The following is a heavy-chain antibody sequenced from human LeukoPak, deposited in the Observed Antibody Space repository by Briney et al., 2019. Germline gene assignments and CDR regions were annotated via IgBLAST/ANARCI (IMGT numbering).Heavy chain of an antibody. D-gene: IGHD3-3*01. CDR1: GFTFSNYA. V-gene: IGHV3-23*01. Sequence: GGSLRLSCAASGFTFSNYAMSWVRQAPGKGLEWVSAISGSGDSTYYADSVKGRFTISGDSSMETLYLQMNSLRAEDTATYFRAKRLSFGVAIGDFDYWGQGTLVTVSS. J-gene: IGHJ4*02. CDR3: AKRLSFGVAIGDFDY. CDR2: ISGSGDST.